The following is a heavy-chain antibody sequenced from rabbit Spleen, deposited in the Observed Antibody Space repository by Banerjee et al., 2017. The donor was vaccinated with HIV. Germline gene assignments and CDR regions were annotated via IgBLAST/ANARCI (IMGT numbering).Heavy chain of an antibody. CDR3: ARAIVPWLGLTRLDL. CDR2: IYIGGGNT. V-gene: IGHV1S40*01. D-gene: IGHD4-1*01. CDR1: EFSFSSNSY. Sequence: QSLEESGGGLVQPEGSLTLTCKASEFSFSSNSYMCWVRQAPGKGLEWIACIYIGGGNTYYATWARGRFTISKTSSTTVTLQMTGLTAADTATYFCARAIVPWLGLTRLDLWGPGTLVTVS. J-gene: IGHJ3*01.